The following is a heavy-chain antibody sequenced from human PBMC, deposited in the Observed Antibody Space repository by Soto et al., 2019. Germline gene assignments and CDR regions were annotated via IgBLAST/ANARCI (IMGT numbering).Heavy chain of an antibody. CDR1: GYTFTSYD. CDR3: AIVVITFGAHHAFDI. Sequence: QVQLVQSGAEVKKPGASVKVSCKASGYTFTSYDINWVRQATGQGLEWMGWMNPNSGNTGYAQKFQGRVTMTRNTSISTAYMELSSLRSEDTAVYYCAIVVITFGAHHAFDIWGQGTMFTVSS. J-gene: IGHJ3*02. CDR2: MNPNSGNT. V-gene: IGHV1-8*01. D-gene: IGHD3-16*01.